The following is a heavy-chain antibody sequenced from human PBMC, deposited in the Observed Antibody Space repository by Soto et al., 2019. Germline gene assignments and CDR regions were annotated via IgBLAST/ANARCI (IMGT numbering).Heavy chain of an antibody. V-gene: IGHV3-23*01. CDR3: AKDSGMYSSGWPCDY. CDR2: ISGSGSST. Sequence: GGFLRLSCAASGFTFSSYAMSWVRQAPGKGLEWVSAISGSGSSTYYADSVKGRFTISRDNSKNTLYVQMHSLRAEDTAVYYCAKDSGMYSSGWPCDYWGQGTLVTVSS. CDR1: GFTFSSYA. J-gene: IGHJ4*02. D-gene: IGHD6-19*01.